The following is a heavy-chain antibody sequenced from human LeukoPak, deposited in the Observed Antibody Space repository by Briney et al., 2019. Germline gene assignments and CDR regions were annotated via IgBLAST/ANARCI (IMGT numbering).Heavy chain of an antibody. J-gene: IGHJ4*02. Sequence: SETLSLTCAVYGGSFSGYYWSWIPQPPGKGPERIGELNHSGSTNSNPSLKSRVTISVDTSKNQFSLKLSSVTAADTAVYYCAGGRVRQLVKYYFDYWGQGTLVTVSS. CDR2: LNHSGST. D-gene: IGHD6-6*01. CDR3: AGGRVRQLVKYYFDY. V-gene: IGHV4-34*01. CDR1: GGSFSGYY.